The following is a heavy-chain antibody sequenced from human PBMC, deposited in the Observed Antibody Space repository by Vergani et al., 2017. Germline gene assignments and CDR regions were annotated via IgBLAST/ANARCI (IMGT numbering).Heavy chain of an antibody. D-gene: IGHD1-1*01. CDR3: AKGGWNYWFDS. Sequence: VQLVESGGGVVQPGTSLRLSCVVSGFALNRHAMYWVRQAPGKGLEWVSTINTNGDYTRYGDSVKGRFTISRDNSKSTLYLQMNSLRAEDTAIYYCAKGGWNYWFDSWGQGTLVIVS. V-gene: IGHV3-23*04. CDR1: GFALNRHA. CDR2: INTNGDYT. J-gene: IGHJ5*01.